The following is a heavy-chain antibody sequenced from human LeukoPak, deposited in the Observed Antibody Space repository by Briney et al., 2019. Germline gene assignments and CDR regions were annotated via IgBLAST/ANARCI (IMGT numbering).Heavy chain of an antibody. D-gene: IGHD2-21*02. Sequence: EASVKVSCKASGDTFSSHSMNWVRQAPGQGLEWMGGIIPILDVTNYAQKFQGRVTITADKSTGTAYMELSSLRSEETAVYYCAILSDGAYCGGDCFYLDCWGQGTLVTVSS. J-gene: IGHJ4*02. CDR2: IIPILDVT. CDR3: AILSDGAYCGGDCFYLDC. V-gene: IGHV1-69*02. CDR1: GDTFSSHS.